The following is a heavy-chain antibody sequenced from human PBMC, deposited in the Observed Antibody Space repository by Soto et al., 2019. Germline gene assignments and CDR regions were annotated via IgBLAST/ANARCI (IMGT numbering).Heavy chain of an antibody. V-gene: IGHV4-59*08. J-gene: IGHJ6*02. CDR2: IYYSGST. Sequence: QVQLQESGPGLVKPSETLSLTCTVSGGSISSYYWSWIRQPPGKGLEWIGYIYYSGSTNYNPSLKSRVTISVDTSKNQFSLKLSSVTAADTAVYYCARHDYSSATYGMDVWGQGTTVTVSS. CDR3: ARHDYSSATYGMDV. D-gene: IGHD4-4*01. CDR1: GGSISSYY.